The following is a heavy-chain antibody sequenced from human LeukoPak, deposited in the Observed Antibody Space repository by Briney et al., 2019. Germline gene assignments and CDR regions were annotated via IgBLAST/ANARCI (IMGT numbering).Heavy chain of an antibody. J-gene: IGHJ5*02. Sequence: GESLKISCKGSGYSFSNYWIGWVRQMPGKGLEWMGIIYPGDSGTRYSPSFQGQVTISADKSISTAYVQWSSLKASDTAMYYCARLYDILTSNSFDPWGQGTLVTVSS. D-gene: IGHD3-9*01. CDR1: GYSFSNYW. CDR3: ARLYDILTSNSFDP. CDR2: IYPGDSGT. V-gene: IGHV5-51*01.